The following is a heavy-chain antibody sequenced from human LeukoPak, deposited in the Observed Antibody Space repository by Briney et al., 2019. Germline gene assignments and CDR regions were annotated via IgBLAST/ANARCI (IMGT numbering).Heavy chain of an antibody. V-gene: IGHV1-69*05. Sequence: GASVKVSCKASGGTFSSYAISWVRQAPGQGLEWMGGIIPIFGTANYAQKFQGRVTITTDESTSTAYMELSSLTSEDTAIYYCVRDPPHRLASAGPPFDYWGQETLVTVSS. CDR3: VRDPPHRLASAGPPFDY. CDR1: GGTFSSYA. CDR2: IIPIFGTA. J-gene: IGHJ4*02. D-gene: IGHD6-13*01.